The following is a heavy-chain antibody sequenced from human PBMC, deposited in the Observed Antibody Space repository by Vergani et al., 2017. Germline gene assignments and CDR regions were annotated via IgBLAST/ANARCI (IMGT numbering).Heavy chain of an antibody. CDR2: ISWDGGST. Sequence: VQLVESGGGEVQPGRSLRLSCAASGFTFDDYAIHWVRQAPGKGLEWVSLISWDGGSTYYADSVKGRFTISRDNSKNSLYLQMNSLRAEDTALYYCATPRLRFSYYYYYGMDVWGQGTTVTVSS. D-gene: IGHD5-12*01. J-gene: IGHJ6*02. V-gene: IGHV3-43D*03. CDR3: ATPRLRFSYYYYYGMDV. CDR1: GFTFDDYA.